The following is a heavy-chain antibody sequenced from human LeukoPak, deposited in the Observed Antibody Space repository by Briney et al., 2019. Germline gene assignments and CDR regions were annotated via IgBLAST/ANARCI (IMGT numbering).Heavy chain of an antibody. D-gene: IGHD2-21*02. Sequence: GGSLRLSCAASGFPFSSFWMTWIRQAPGKGLEWVANINQDGSEKYYVGSVRGRFTISRDNAKDSLYLQMNSLRAGDTAVYYCARVVTWMERAFDIWGQGAMVTVSS. V-gene: IGHV3-7*04. CDR2: INQDGSEK. J-gene: IGHJ3*02. CDR3: ARVVTWMERAFDI. CDR1: GFPFSSFW.